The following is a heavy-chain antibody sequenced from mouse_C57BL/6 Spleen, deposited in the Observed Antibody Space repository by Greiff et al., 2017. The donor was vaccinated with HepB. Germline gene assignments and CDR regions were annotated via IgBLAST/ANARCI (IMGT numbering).Heavy chain of an antibody. CDR2: INPSNGGT. Sequence: QVQLQQPGTELVKPGASVKLSCKASGYTFTSYWMHWVKQRPGQGLEWIGNINPSNGGTNYNEKFKSKATLTVDKSSSTAYMQLSSLTSEDSAVYYCAREGNYYGSSLSWFAYWGQGTLVTVSA. CDR3: AREGNYYGSSLSWFAY. V-gene: IGHV1-53*01. D-gene: IGHD1-1*01. J-gene: IGHJ3*01. CDR1: GYTFTSYW.